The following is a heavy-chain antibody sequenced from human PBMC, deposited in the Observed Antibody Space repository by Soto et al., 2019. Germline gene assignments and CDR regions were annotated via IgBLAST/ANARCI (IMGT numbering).Heavy chain of an antibody. CDR1: GYTFTSYA. CDR3: ARDGYYDDSSGYQRYNWFDP. CDR2: INAGNGNT. D-gene: IGHD3-22*01. Sequence: ASVKVSCKASGYTFTSYAMHWVRQAPGQRLEWMGWINAGNGNTKYSQKFQGRVTITRDTSASTAYMELSSLRSEDTAVYYCARDGYYDDSSGYQRYNWFDPWGQGTLVTVSS. V-gene: IGHV1-3*01. J-gene: IGHJ5*02.